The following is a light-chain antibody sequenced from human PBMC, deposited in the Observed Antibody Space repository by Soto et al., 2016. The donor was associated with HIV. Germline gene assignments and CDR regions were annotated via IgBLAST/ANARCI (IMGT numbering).Light chain of an antibody. CDR1: QSISQF. Sequence: DIQMTQSPSSLSASVGDSVTITCRASQSISQFLNWFQQKPGKAPKLLISAASSLQSGVTLRFSGSGSGTDFALTITSLQPEDFATYYCQQSYSTPYTFGQGTKLQI. CDR2: AAS. J-gene: IGKJ2*01. V-gene: IGKV1-39*01. CDR3: QQSYSTPYT.